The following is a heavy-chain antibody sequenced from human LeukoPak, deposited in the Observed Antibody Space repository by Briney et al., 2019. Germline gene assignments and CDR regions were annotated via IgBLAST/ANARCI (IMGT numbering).Heavy chain of an antibody. J-gene: IGHJ4*02. Sequence: GSLRLSCAASGFTFSSYAMSWVRQAPGKGLEWIGEIYHSGSTNYNPSLKSRVTISVDKSKNQFSLKLSSVTAADTAVYYCARGAVAGLAFDYWGQGTLVTVSS. V-gene: IGHV4-4*02. CDR2: IYHSGST. CDR1: GFTFSSYAM. D-gene: IGHD6-19*01. CDR3: ARGAVAGLAFDY.